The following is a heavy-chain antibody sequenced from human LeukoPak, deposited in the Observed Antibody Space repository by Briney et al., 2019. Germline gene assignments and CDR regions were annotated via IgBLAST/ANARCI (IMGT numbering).Heavy chain of an antibody. CDR2: IYTTGTS. D-gene: IGHD2-15*01. J-gene: IGHJ4*02. Sequence: GGSLRLSCAASGFTVSYNYMSWVRQAPGKGLEWVSSIYTTGTSYYAESVKGRFTISRDSSKTTVFLQMNSQRAEDTAVYFCAAQDTFFDSWGQGTLVTVSS. CDR3: AAQDTFFDS. V-gene: IGHV3-53*01. CDR1: GFTVSYNY.